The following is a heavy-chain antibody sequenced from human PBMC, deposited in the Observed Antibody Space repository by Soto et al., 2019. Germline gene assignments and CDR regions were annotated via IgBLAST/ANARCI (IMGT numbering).Heavy chain of an antibody. Sequence: QVQLQESGPGLVKPSETLSLICNVSGGSITNYYWNWIRQPAGRGLEWIGRIQSSGNTNYNPSLNRRVTMLIGPAKNPFSLKLSSVTAADTALYYCARGFIAMAGRYYYAMDVWGQGTTVTVSS. D-gene: IGHD6-19*01. CDR3: ARGFIAMAGRYYYAMDV. CDR2: IQSSGNT. V-gene: IGHV4-4*07. J-gene: IGHJ6*02. CDR1: GGSITNYY.